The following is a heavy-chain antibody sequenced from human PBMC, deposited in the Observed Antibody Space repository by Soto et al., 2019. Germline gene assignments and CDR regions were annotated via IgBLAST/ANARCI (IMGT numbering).Heavy chain of an antibody. D-gene: IGHD4-17*01. CDR3: ARGLPDYGGAFDI. V-gene: IGHV1-2*04. Sequence: ASVKVSCKASGYTFTGYYMHWVRQAPGQGLEWMGWINPNSGGTNYAQKFQGWVTMTRDTSISTAYMELSRLRSDDTAVYYCARGLPDYGGAFDIWGQGTMVTVSS. CDR1: GYTFTGYY. CDR2: INPNSGGT. J-gene: IGHJ3*02.